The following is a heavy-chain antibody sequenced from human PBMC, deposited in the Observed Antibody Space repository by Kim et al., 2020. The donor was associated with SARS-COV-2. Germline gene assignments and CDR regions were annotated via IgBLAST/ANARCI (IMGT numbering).Heavy chain of an antibody. CDR1: GGSFSGYY. CDR3: ARGLWNSGMYYYYGMDV. J-gene: IGHJ6*02. CDR2: INHSGST. V-gene: IGHV4-34*01. Sequence: SETLSLTCAVYGGSFSGYYCSWIRQPPGKGLEWIGEINHSGSTNYNPSLKSRVTISVDTSKNQFSLKLSSVTAADTAVYYCARGLWNSGMYYYYGMDVWGQGTTVTVSS. D-gene: IGHD1-7*01.